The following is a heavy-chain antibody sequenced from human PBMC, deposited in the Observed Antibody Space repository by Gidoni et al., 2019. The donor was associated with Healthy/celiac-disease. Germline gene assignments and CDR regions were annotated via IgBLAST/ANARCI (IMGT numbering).Heavy chain of an antibody. V-gene: IGHV4-39*01. CDR2: IYYSGST. CDR1: GGSISSSSYY. Sequence: QLQLQESGPGLVKPSETLSLTCTVSGGSISSSSYYWGWIRQPPGKGLVWIGSIYYSGSTYYNPSLKSRVTISVDTSKNQFSLKLSSVTAADTAVYYCARHLGQLLNPGQYYYYYMDVWGKGTTVTVSS. CDR3: ARHLGQLLNPGQYYYYYMDV. J-gene: IGHJ6*03. D-gene: IGHD2-2*01.